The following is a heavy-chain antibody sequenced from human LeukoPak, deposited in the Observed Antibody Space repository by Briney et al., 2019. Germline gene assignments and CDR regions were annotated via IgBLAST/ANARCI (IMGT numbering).Heavy chain of an antibody. CDR1: GFTFSSYA. D-gene: IGHD2-2*01. Sequence: GGSLRLSCAASGFTFSSYAMNWVRQAPGKGLEWVAFINGISGIWYADSVKGRFTISRDNGRNSLYLEMSSLRDEDTAVYYCVREGNYAFDFWGQGALVTVSS. CDR3: VREGNYAFDF. CDR2: INGISGI. J-gene: IGHJ4*02. V-gene: IGHV3-48*02.